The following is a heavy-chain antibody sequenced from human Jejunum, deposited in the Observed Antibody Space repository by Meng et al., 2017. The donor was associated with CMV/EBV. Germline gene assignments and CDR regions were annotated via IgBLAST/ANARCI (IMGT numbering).Heavy chain of an antibody. J-gene: IGHJ6*02. CDR1: GFTFTSYW. D-gene: IGHD4-11*01. CDR3: ARIQVYSKGHYGMDV. V-gene: IGHV3-7*01. Sequence: GFTFTSYWMTWVRQAPGKGLEWVANIKQDGSERYYVDSVKGRFTISRDNAKNSLYLQMDSLRAEDTAVYYCARIQVYSKGHYGMDVWSQGTTVTVSS. CDR2: IKQDGSER.